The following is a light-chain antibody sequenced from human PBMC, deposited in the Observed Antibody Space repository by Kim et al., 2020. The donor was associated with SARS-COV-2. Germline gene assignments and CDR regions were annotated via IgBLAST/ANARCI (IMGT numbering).Light chain of an antibody. CDR1: QDIGNS. CDR2: AAS. V-gene: IGKV1-27*01. Sequence: DLQMTQSPSSLSASVGDRVTITCRASQDIGNSLAWYQQKPGGVPNLLISAASTLRSGVPSRFSGSGSGTDFTLTISSLQPEDVATSYCRQYNTEPRPFGGGTKVDIK. CDR3: RQYNTEPRP. J-gene: IGKJ4*01.